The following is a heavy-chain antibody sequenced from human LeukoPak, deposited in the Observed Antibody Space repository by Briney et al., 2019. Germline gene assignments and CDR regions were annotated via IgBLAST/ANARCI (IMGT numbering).Heavy chain of an antibody. CDR2: IYYSGSS. D-gene: IGHD3-16*01. V-gene: IGHV4-39*07. CDR1: GGSISSSSSY. Sequence: ASETLSLTCSVSGGSISSSSSYWGWIRQPPGKGLEWIGSIYYSGSSFDNPALKSRVTISVDTSKNQFSLKLSSVTAADTAVYYCASGGHMSHDAFDIWGQGTMVTVSS. CDR3: ASGGHMSHDAFDI. J-gene: IGHJ3*02.